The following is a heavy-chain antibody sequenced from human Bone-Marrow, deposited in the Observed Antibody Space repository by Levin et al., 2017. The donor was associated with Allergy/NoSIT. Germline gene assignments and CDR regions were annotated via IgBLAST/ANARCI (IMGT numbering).Heavy chain of an antibody. J-gene: IGHJ4*02. D-gene: IGHD3-22*01. CDR3: AREIKQGYYYDSSGLWNDY. Sequence: SCTVSGGSISSSSYYWGWIRQPPGKGLEWIGSIYYSGSTYYNPSLKSRVTISVDTSKNQFSLKLSSVTAADTAVYYCAREIKQGYYYDSSGLWNDYWGQGTLVTVSS. CDR2: IYYSGST. V-gene: IGHV4-39*07. CDR1: GGSISSSSYY.